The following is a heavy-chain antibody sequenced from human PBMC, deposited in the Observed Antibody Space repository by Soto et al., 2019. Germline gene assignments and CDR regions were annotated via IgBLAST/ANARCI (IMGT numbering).Heavy chain of an antibody. D-gene: IGHD6-6*01. CDR2: INHSGST. V-gene: IGHV4-34*01. J-gene: IGHJ6*04. Sequence: SETLSLTCAVYGGSFSGYYWSWIRQPPGKGLEWIGEINHSGSTNYNPSLKSRVTISVDTSKNQFSLKLSSVTAADTAMYYCATRYSSSSATMDVWGKGTTVTVSS. CDR3: ATRYSSSSATMDV. CDR1: GGSFSGYY.